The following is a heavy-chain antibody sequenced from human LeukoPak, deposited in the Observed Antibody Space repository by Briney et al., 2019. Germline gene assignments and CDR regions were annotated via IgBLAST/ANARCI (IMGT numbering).Heavy chain of an antibody. J-gene: IGHJ4*02. V-gene: IGHV4-30-2*03. CDR1: GGSISSGDYY. CDR3: ARHVVASRMNYYDSSGYFYHFDY. Sequence: SQTLSLTCTVSGGSISSGDYYWSWIRQPPGKGLEWIGSVSHRGNTYYRSSLKSRVTISVDASKNQFSLKLSSVTAADTAVYYCARHVVASRMNYYDSSGYFYHFDYWGQGTLVTVSS. D-gene: IGHD3-22*01. CDR2: VSHRGNT.